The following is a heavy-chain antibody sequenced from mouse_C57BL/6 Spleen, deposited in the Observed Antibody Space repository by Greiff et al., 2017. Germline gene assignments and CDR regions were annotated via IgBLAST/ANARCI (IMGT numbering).Heavy chain of an antibody. CDR2: ISYDGSN. Sequence: DVQLQESGPGLVKPSQSLSLTCSVTGYSITSGYYWNWIRQFPGNKLEWMGYISYDGSNNYNPSLKNRISITRDTSKNQFFLKLNSVTTEDTATYYCAREPGTGFDYWGQGTTLTVSS. V-gene: IGHV3-6*01. D-gene: IGHD4-1*01. J-gene: IGHJ2*01. CDR3: AREPGTGFDY. CDR1: GYSITSGYY.